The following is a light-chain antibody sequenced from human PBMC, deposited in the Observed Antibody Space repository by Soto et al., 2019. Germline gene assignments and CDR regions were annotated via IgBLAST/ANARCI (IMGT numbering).Light chain of an antibody. V-gene: IGKV1-12*01. J-gene: IGKJ5*01. CDR1: QDIITW. CDR3: LQDHDDSWT. Sequence: DIQMTQSPSSVSASVGDRVTITCRASQDIITWLAWYQQKPGKAPTLLIYAASNLQSGVPSRFRGSRSGTEFTLTVSSLQPADFATYYCLQDHDDSWTFGQGTRLEIK. CDR2: AAS.